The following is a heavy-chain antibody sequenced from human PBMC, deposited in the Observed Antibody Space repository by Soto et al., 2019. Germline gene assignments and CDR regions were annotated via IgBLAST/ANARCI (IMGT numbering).Heavy chain of an antibody. J-gene: IGHJ4*02. Sequence: ASVKVSCKASGYTFTSYYMHWVRQAPGQGLEWMGIINPSGGSASYAQKFQGRVTMTRDTSTSTVYMELSSLRSEDTAVYYRASPGTVGEFAYWGQGTLVTVSS. V-gene: IGHV1-46*03. D-gene: IGHD1-26*01. CDR2: INPSGGSA. CDR3: ASPGTVGEFAY. CDR1: GYTFTSYY.